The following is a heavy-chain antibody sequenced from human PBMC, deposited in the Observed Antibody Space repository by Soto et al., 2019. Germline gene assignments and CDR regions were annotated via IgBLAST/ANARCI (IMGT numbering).Heavy chain of an antibody. CDR1: GFTFDDYA. J-gene: IGHJ6*02. D-gene: IGHD6-6*01. V-gene: IGHV3-9*01. CDR2: ISWNSGSI. Sequence: GGSLRLSCAASGFTFDDYAMHWVRQAPGKGLEWVSGISWNSGSIGYADSVKGRFTISRDNAKNSLYLQMNSLRAEDTALYYCAKDRGSSSSPASDYYYYGMDVWGQGTTVTVSS. CDR3: AKDRGSSSSPASDYYYYGMDV.